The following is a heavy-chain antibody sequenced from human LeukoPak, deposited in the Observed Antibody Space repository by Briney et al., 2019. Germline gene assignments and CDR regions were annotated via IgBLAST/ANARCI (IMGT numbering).Heavy chain of an antibody. Sequence: GGSLRLSCAASGFTFSSYAMTWVRQAPGKGLEWVSAITGGGDTTYYADSVKGRLTISRDNSKNTLYLQMNNLSAEDTAIYYCAKAANYEILTGYYLDYWGQGTLATVSS. D-gene: IGHD3-9*01. CDR3: AKAANYEILTGYYLDY. CDR2: ITGGGDTT. J-gene: IGHJ4*02. V-gene: IGHV3-23*01. CDR1: GFTFSSYA.